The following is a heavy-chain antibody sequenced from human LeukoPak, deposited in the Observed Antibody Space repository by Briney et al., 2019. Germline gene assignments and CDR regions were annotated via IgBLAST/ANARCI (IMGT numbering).Heavy chain of an antibody. CDR2: IYYSGST. CDR1: GGSISSGSYY. D-gene: IGHD3-22*01. Sequence: PSETLSLTCTVSGGSISSGSYYWGWIRQPPGKGLEWIGSIYYSGSTYYNPSLKSRVTISVDTSKNQFSLKLSSVTAADTAVYCCASHIDYYDSSGYWDWGQGTLVTVSS. J-gene: IGHJ4*02. V-gene: IGHV4-39*01. CDR3: ASHIDYYDSSGYWD.